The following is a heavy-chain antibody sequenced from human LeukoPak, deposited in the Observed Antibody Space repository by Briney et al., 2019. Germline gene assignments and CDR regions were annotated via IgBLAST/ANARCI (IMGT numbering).Heavy chain of an antibody. CDR1: GGSISSYY. J-gene: IGHJ4*02. V-gene: IGHV4-59*01. D-gene: IGHD2-8*01. CDR2: IYYSGST. Sequence: SETLSLTCTVTGGSISSYYWSWIRQPPGKGLEWIGYIYYSGSTNYNPSLKSRVTISVDTSKNQFSLKLSAVTAADTAVYYCARGGVAADYWGQGTLVTVSS. CDR3: ARGGVAADY.